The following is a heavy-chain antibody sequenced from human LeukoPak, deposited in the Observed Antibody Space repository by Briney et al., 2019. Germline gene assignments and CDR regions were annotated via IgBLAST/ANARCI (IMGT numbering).Heavy chain of an antibody. CDR3: ARHEEEDGYNAKPFGY. CDR1: GVSISSSNNF. Sequence: SETLSLTCTVSGVSISSSNNFWGWIRQPPGKGLEWIGSVHYSGTTYYIPSLKSRVTISVDTSKNQFSLKLSSVTAADTAVYYCARHEEEDGYNAKPFGYWGQGTLVTVSS. V-gene: IGHV4-39*01. CDR2: VHYSGTT. J-gene: IGHJ4*02. D-gene: IGHD5-24*01.